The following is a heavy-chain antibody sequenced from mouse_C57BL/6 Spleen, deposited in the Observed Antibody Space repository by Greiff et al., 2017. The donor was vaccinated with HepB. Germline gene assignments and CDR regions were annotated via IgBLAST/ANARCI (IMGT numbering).Heavy chain of an antibody. J-gene: IGHJ2*01. V-gene: IGHV1-15*01. CDR3: TRLYGSSYFDY. D-gene: IGHD1-1*01. CDR1: GYTFTDYE. Sequence: QVQLKESGAELVRPGASVTLSCKASGYTFTDYEMHWVKQTPVHGLEWIGAIDPETGGTAYNQKFKGKAILTADKSSSTAYMELRSLTSEDSAVYYCTRLYGSSYFDYWGQGTTLTVSS. CDR2: IDPETGGT.